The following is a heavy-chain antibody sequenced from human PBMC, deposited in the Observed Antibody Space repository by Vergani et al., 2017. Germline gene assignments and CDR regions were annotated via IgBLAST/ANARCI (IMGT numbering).Heavy chain of an antibody. V-gene: IGHV3-48*01. CDR2: ISSSSSTI. CDR3: ARDPTLKYWSSSWNNHFDY. D-gene: IGHD6-13*01. CDR1: GFTFSSYS. J-gene: IGHJ4*02. Sequence: EVQLVESGGGLVQPGGSLRLSCAASGFTFSSYSMNWVRQAPGKGLEWVSYISSSSSTIYYADSVKGRFTISRDNGKNSLYLQMNSLRAEDTAVYYCARDPTLKYWSSSWNNHFDYWGQGTLVTVSS.